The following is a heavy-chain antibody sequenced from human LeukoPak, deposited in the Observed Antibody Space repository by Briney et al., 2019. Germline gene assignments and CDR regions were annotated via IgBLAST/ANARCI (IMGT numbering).Heavy chain of an antibody. CDR2: ISGSGGST. V-gene: IGHV3-23*01. CDR1: GFTLATIP. CDR3: AKERRLFDY. Sequence: GGSLRLSCAASGFTLATIPISWARKPPGRGLEWVSVISGSGGSTYYADSVKGRFTISRDNSKNTLYLQMNSLRAEDTAVYYCAKERRLFDYWGQGTLVTVSS. J-gene: IGHJ4*02.